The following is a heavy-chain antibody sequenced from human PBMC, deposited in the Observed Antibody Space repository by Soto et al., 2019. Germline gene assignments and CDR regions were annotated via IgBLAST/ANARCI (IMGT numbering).Heavy chain of an antibody. CDR2: IYYSGST. V-gene: IGHV4-39*01. CDR1: GGSITNNNYF. CDR3: ASITAGTSEDEIPV. J-gene: IGHJ4*02. D-gene: IGHD1-1*01. Sequence: QLQLQESGPGLLKPSETLTLTCSVSGGSITNNNYFWGWIRQPPGKGLEWIGSIYYSGSTYYNSSHKRRGTMTVDTSMNQCTLELPTSTAADTAVTVCASITAGTSEDEIPVWGQGTLVTVSS.